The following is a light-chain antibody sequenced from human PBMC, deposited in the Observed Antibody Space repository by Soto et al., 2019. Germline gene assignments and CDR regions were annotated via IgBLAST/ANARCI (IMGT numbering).Light chain of an antibody. CDR3: QQTYTTPFT. CDR2: AAS. Sequence: DIQMTQTTSSLSASVGDRVTITCRASQSINRYINWYQQKSGKAPKLLINAASSLQSGVPSRFSGSGSGTDFTLTISNLQPEDFATYYCQQTYTTPFTFGPGTKVDSK. J-gene: IGKJ3*01. CDR1: QSINRY. V-gene: IGKV1-39*01.